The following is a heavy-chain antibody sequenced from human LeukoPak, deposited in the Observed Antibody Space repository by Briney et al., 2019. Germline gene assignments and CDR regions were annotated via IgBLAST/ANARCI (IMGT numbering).Heavy chain of an antibody. J-gene: IGHJ4*02. Sequence: GESLKISCEASGYNFPIYWIGWVRQMPGKGLEWMGIIYPGDSDTGYSPSFQGQVTISADKSISTAYLQWSSLKASDTAMYYCARRPAGTYDYWGQGTLVTVSS. CDR3: ARRPAGTYDY. D-gene: IGHD1-1*01. CDR2: IYPGDSDT. CDR1: GYNFPIYW. V-gene: IGHV5-51*01.